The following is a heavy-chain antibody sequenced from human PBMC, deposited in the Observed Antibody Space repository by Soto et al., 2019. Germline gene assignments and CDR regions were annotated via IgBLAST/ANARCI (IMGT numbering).Heavy chain of an antibody. CDR3: ARVSPYDYVWGSYRYTGSLDY. CDR1: GFTFSSYS. CDR2: ISSSSYI. D-gene: IGHD3-16*02. V-gene: IGHV3-21*01. Sequence: GGSLRLSCAASGFTFSSYSMNWFRQAPGKGLEWVSSISSSSYIYYADSVKGRFTISRDNAKNSLYLQMNSLRAEDTAVYYCARVSPYDYVWGSYRYTGSLDYWGQGTLVTVSS. J-gene: IGHJ4*02.